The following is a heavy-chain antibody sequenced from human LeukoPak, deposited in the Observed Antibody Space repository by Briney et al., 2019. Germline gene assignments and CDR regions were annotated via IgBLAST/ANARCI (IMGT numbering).Heavy chain of an antibody. CDR3: ASSYYYGSGSYFHYGMDV. V-gene: IGHV5-51*01. CDR1: GYGFTSYW. Sequence: GESLKISCKGSGYGFTSYWIGWVRQMPGKGLEWMGIIYPGDSDTRYSPSFQGQVTISADESISTAYLQWSSLKASDTAMYYCASSYYYGSGSYFHYGMDVWGKGTTVTVSS. J-gene: IGHJ6*04. CDR2: IYPGDSDT. D-gene: IGHD3-10*01.